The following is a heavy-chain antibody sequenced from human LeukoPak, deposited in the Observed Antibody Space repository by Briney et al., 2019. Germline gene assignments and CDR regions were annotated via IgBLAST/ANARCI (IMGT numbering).Heavy chain of an antibody. CDR2: IYASEII. D-gene: IGHD2-15*01. V-gene: IGHV4-4*07. J-gene: IGHJ3*02. Sequence: QVQLQESGPRVVKPSETLSLTCTVSGGSISGYYWSWIRQPAGKGLEWIGRIYASEIIEYNPALKSRVTMSLDRSKNQISLKLSTVTAADTAAYYCARDCSGGSCYPAGFDIWGQGTMVTVSS. CDR3: ARDCSGGSCYPAGFDI. CDR1: GGSISGYY.